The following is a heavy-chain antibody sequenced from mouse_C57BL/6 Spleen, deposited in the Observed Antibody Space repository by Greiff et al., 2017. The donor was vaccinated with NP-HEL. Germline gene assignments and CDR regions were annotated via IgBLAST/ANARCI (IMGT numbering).Heavy chain of an antibody. V-gene: IGHV1-5*01. CDR1: GYTFTSYW. CDR3: TRGDGYSYYAMDY. D-gene: IGHD2-3*01. CDR2: IYPGNSDT. J-gene: IGHJ4*01. Sequence: VQLQQSGTVLARPGASVKMSCKTSGYTFTSYWMHWVKQRPGQGLEWIGAIYPGNSDTSYNQKFKGKAKLTAVTSASTAYMELSSLTNEDSAVYYCTRGDGYSYYAMDYWGQGTSVTVSS.